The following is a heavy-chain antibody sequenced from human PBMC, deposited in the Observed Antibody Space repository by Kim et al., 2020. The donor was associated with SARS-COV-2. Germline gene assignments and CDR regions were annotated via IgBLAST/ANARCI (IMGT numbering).Heavy chain of an antibody. Sequence: ASVKVSCKASGGTFSSYAISWVRQAPGQGLEWMGGIIPIFGTANYAQKFQGRVTITADESTSTAYMELSSLRSEDTAVYYCARDSLNYYDSSGYYDYWGQGTLVTVSS. CDR1: GGTFSSYA. CDR2: IIPIFGTA. D-gene: IGHD3-22*01. V-gene: IGHV1-69*13. J-gene: IGHJ4*02. CDR3: ARDSLNYYDSSGYYDY.